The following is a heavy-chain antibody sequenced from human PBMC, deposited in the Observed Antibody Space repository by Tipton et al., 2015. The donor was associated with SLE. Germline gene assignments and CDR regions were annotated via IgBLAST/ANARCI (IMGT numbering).Heavy chain of an antibody. CDR1: GDSISSSSHD. Sequence: TLSLTCTVSGDSISSSSHDWAWIRQPPGKGLEWIGNIFYSGSTYYTPSLKSRLTISVDTSKSQFSLRLSSVTAADTAVYFCARLCMGNWYFDLWGRGTLVTVSS. CDR3: ARLCMGNWYFDL. J-gene: IGHJ2*01. D-gene: IGHD7-27*01. V-gene: IGHV4-39*07. CDR2: IFYSGST.